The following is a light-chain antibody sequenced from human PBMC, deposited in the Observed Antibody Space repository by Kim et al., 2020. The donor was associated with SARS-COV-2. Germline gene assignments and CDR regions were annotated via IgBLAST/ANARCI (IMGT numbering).Light chain of an antibody. Sequence: VKLTCTLTSGHSDYAIAWHQQQPEKGPRYLMRLDSDGSHIRGDGIPDRFSGSSSGTERYLTISSLQSEDEADYYCQTWGTGIHIVFGGGTQLTVL. J-gene: IGLJ2*01. CDR3: QTWGTGIHIV. CDR2: LDSDGSH. CDR1: SGHSDYA. V-gene: IGLV4-69*01.